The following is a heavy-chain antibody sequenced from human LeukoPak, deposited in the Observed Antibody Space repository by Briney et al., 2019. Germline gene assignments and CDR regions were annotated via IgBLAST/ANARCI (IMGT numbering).Heavy chain of an antibody. J-gene: IGHJ4*02. Sequence: ASVKVSCKASGYTFTNYYIHWVRQAPGQGLEWMGWINPNSGGTNYAQKFQGRVTMTRDTSISTAYMELSRLRSDDTAVYYCARDRAPRYYFDYWGQGTLVTVSS. V-gene: IGHV1-2*02. CDR2: INPNSGGT. CDR1: GYTFTNYY. CDR3: ARDRAPRYYFDY.